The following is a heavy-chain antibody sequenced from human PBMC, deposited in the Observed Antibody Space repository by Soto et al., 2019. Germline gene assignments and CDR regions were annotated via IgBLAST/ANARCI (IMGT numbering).Heavy chain of an antibody. Sequence: XGTLSLTFAVYGGSFSGYYWSGIRQPPGKGLEWIGEINHSGSTNYNPSLKSRVTISVDTSKNQFSLKLSSVTAADTAVYYCARRRNSYYYYYYGMDVWGQGTTVTVSS. CDR2: INHSGST. V-gene: IGHV4-34*01. J-gene: IGHJ6*02. CDR3: ARRRNSYYYYYYGMDV. D-gene: IGHD5-18*01. CDR1: GGSFSGYY.